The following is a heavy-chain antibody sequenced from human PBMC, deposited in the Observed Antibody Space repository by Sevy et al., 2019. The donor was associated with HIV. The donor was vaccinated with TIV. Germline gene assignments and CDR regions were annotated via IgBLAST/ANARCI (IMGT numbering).Heavy chain of an antibody. J-gene: IGHJ4*02. CDR3: TKESLRGTYIRGDFDH. CDR2: ISYDGSSQ. CDR1: GFTFQTFG. V-gene: IGHV3-30*18. D-gene: IGHD3-10*02. Sequence: GGSLRLSCSAFGFTFQTFGMHWVRQAPGKGPEWLAVISYDGSSQNYADSVKGLFTISRDNSKNLLFLQMNSLIPKDTAVYFCTKESLRGTYIRGDFDHWGQGTLVTVSS.